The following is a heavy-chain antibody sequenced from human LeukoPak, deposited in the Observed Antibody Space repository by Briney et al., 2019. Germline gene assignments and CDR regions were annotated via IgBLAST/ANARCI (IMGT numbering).Heavy chain of an antibody. CDR3: ATIRVGASQLFDY. CDR1: GYTFTDNY. J-gene: IGHJ4*02. D-gene: IGHD1-26*01. CDR2: VDPEDGER. V-gene: IGHV1-69-2*01. Sequence: ATVKISCKASGYTFTDNYIHWVQQAPGKGLEWMGRVDPEDGERIYAEKFQGRVTVTADTSTDTAYMELSSLRSEDTAVYYCATIRVGASQLFDYWGQGPLVTVSS.